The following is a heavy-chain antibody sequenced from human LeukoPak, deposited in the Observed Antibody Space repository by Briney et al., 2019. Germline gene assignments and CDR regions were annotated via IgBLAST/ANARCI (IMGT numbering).Heavy chain of an antibody. CDR3: ARLETRGSAQAGGDY. J-gene: IGHJ4*02. CDR2: ISYDGNNK. V-gene: IGHV3-30-3*01. Sequence: GGSLRLSCAASGFTFSRHAMHWVRQAPGKGLEWVAVISYDGNNKYYADSVKGRFTISRDNSKNTVYLQINSLRAEDTAVYYCARLETRGSAQAGGDYWGQGTLVTVSS. CDR1: GFTFSRHA. D-gene: IGHD2-15*01.